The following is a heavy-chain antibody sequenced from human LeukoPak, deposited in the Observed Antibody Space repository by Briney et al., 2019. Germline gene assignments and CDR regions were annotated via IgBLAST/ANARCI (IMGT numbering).Heavy chain of an antibody. CDR3: ARHYYDFWSGYLDWFDP. Sequence: SENLSLTCTVSGGSISSSSYYWGWIRQPPGKGLEWIGSIYYSGSTYYNPSLKSRVTISVDTSKNQFSLKLSSVTAADTAVYYCARHYYDFWSGYLDWFDPWGQGTLVTVSS. CDR2: IYYSGST. CDR1: GGSISSSSYY. D-gene: IGHD3-3*01. J-gene: IGHJ5*02. V-gene: IGHV4-39*01.